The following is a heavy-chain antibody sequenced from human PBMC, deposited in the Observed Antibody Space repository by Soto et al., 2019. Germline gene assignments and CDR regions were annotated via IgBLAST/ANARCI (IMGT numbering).Heavy chain of an antibody. J-gene: IGHJ4*02. Sequence: ASVKVSCKASGYTFTSYYMHWVRQAPGQGLEWMGIINPSLKSRVTISVDRSKNQFSLRLSSVTAADTAVYYCARSLGSGSYYTLIFDYWGQGTLVTVSS. CDR3: ARSLGSGSYYTLIFDY. CDR2: INP. D-gene: IGHD3-10*01. CDR1: GYTFTSYY. V-gene: IGHV1-46*01.